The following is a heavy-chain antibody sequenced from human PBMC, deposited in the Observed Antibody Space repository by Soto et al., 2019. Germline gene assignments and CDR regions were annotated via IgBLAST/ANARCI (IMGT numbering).Heavy chain of an antibody. J-gene: IGHJ4*02. V-gene: IGHV4-34*01. CDR1: GGSFSGSY. CDR2: VHHSGST. CDR3: ARGGGCSGGSCYPLGR. D-gene: IGHD2-15*01. Sequence: QVQLQQWGAGLLKPSETLSLTCAVYGGSFSGSYWCWIRQPPGKGLEWIGEVHHSGSTNYNPSLKRRVIQSVDTSKHQFYRKLGSVTAADTAMYYCARGGGCSGGSCYPLGRWGQGTLVTVSS.